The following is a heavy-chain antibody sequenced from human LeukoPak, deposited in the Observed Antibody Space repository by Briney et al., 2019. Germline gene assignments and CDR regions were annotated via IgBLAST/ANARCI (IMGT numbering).Heavy chain of an antibody. CDR2: IYYSGST. CDR3: ARLPMSSGSYYFDY. Sequence: SETLSLTCTVSGGSISSYYWSWIRQPPGKGLEWIGYIYYSGSTNYNPSLKSRVTISVDTSKNQFSLKLSSVTAADTAVYYCARLPMSSGSYYFDYWGQGTLVTVSS. J-gene: IGHJ4*02. CDR1: GGSISSYY. D-gene: IGHD3-10*01. V-gene: IGHV4-59*01.